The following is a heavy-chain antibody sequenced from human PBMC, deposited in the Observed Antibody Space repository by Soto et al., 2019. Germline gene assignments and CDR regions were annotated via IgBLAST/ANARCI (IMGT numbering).Heavy chain of an antibody. CDR1: GFTFSSYS. CDR2: ISSGSSYI. Sequence: EVQLVESGGGLVKPGGSPRLSCAASGFTFSSYSMNWVRQAPGKGLEWVSSISSGSSYISYADSVKGRFTISRDNAKNSLYLQMNSLRAEDTAVYYCARDHDSSTYYRRFDYWGQGTLLTVSS. CDR3: ARDHDSSTYYRRFDY. D-gene: IGHD3-22*01. J-gene: IGHJ4*02. V-gene: IGHV3-21*01.